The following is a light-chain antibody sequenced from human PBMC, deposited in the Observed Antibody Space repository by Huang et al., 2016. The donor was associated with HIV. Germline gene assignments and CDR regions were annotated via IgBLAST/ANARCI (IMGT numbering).Light chain of an antibody. Sequence: EILMTQSPATMSVSPGESATLSCRASQSVSSNLAWYQQGPGQAPRLLIYGASVRATGIPARFSGSESGTDFTLTISGLQSEDFAVYYCQQYHDRPPVTFGQGTRLEIK. V-gene: IGKV3D-15*01. J-gene: IGKJ5*01. CDR1: QSVSSN. CDR3: QQYHDRPPVT. CDR2: GAS.